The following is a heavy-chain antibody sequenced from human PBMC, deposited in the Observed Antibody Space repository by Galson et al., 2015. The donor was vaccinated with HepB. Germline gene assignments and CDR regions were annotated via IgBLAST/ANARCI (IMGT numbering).Heavy chain of an antibody. CDR2: IYPGDSDT. D-gene: IGHD2-21*01. V-gene: IGHV5-51*01. CDR1: GYSFTSYW. Sequence: QSGAEVKKPGESLKISCKGSGYSFTSYWIGWVRQMPGKGLEWMGIIYPGDSDTRYSPSFQGQVTISADKSISTAYLQWSSLKASDTAMYYCARHPPPMWWLPGDTYYYGMDVWGQGTTVTVSS. CDR3: ARHPPPMWWLPGDTYYYGMDV. J-gene: IGHJ6*02.